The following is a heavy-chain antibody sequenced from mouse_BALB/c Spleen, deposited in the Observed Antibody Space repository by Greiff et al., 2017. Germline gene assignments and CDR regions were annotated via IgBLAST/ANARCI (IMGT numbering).Heavy chain of an antibody. CDR3: ARRRSTGPMDY. D-gene: IGHD3-1*01. CDR1: GFTFSSYG. J-gene: IGHJ4*01. CDR2: ISSGGSYT. Sequence: EVQRVESGGDLVKPGGSLKLSCAASGFTFSSYGMSWVRQTPDKRLEWVATISSGGSYTYYPDSVKGRFTISRDNAKNTLYLQMSSLKSEDTAMYYCARRRSTGPMDYWGQGTSVTVSS. V-gene: IGHV5-6*01.